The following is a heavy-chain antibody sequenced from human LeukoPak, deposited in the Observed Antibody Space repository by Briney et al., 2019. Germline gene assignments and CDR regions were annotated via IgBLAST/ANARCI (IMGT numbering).Heavy chain of an antibody. CDR3: ARGRGFYDSSGYYLDY. Sequence: GGSMRLSCAASGFTFSDYYMSWIRQAPGKGLEWVSYISSSGSTIYYADSVKGRFTISRDNAKNSLYLQMNSLRAEDTAVYYCARGRGFYDSSGYYLDYWGQGTLVTVSS. V-gene: IGHV3-11*04. CDR1: GFTFSDYY. CDR2: ISSSGSTI. D-gene: IGHD3-22*01. J-gene: IGHJ4*02.